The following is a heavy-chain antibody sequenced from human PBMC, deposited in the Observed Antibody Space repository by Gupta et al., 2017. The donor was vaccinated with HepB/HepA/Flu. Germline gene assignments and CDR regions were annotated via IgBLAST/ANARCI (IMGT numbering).Heavy chain of an antibody. CDR2: IYYSGST. V-gene: IGHV4-59*01. D-gene: IGHD6-19*01. CDR1: GGSISSYS. Sequence: QVQLQESGPGLVKPSETLSLTCTVSGGSISSYSWSWIRQPPGKGLEWIGYIYYSGSTNYNPPLKSRVTISVDTSKNQFSLKLSAVTAADTAVYYCARIPVAGTFRNPPWAFDIWGQGTMVTVSS. J-gene: IGHJ3*02. CDR3: ARIPVAGTFRNPPWAFDI.